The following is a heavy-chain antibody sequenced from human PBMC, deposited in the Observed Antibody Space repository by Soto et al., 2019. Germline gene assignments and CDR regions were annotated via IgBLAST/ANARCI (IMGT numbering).Heavy chain of an antibody. J-gene: IGHJ3*01. CDR2: ISAYNGNT. D-gene: IGHD4-17*01. CDR1: GYTFTSYG. V-gene: IGHV1-18*01. CDR3: ARVPHPLRSKEHDYGDYSV. Sequence: ASVKVSCKASGYTFTSYGISWVRQAPGQGLEWMGWISAYNGNTNYAQKLQGRVTMTTDTSTSTAYMELRSLRSDDTAVYYCARVPHPLRSKEHDYGDYSVWGQGTMVTVSS.